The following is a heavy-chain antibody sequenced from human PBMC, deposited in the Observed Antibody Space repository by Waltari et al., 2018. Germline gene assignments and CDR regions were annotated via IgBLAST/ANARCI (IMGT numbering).Heavy chain of an antibody. V-gene: IGHV4-34*01. D-gene: IGHD6-13*01. CDR1: GGSFSGYY. J-gene: IGHJ6*02. Sequence: QVQLQQWGAGLLKPSETLSLTCAVYGGSFSGYYWSWIRQPPGKGLEWIGEINHSGSTNYNPSLKSRVTISVDTSKNQFSLKLSSVTAADTAVYYCARRPKWISSSWSSLYYYYGMDVWGQGTTVTVSS. CDR2: INHSGST. CDR3: ARRPKWISSSWSSLYYYYGMDV.